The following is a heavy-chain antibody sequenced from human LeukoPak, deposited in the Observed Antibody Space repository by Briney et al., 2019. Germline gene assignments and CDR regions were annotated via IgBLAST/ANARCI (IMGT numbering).Heavy chain of an antibody. CDR3: ARGGLISLANTPLGAFDI. V-gene: IGHV4-59*12. Sequence: SETLSLTCTVSGGSISSYYWSWIRQPPGKGLEWIGYIYYSGSTNYNPSLKSRVTMSVDTSKNQFSLQLNSVTPEDTAVYYCARGGLISLANTPLGAFDIWGQGTMVSVSS. CDR2: IYYSGST. D-gene: IGHD3/OR15-3a*01. CDR1: GGSISSYY. J-gene: IGHJ3*02.